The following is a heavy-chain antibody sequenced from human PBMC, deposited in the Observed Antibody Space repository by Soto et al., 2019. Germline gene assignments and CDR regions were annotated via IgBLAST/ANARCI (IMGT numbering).Heavy chain of an antibody. Sequence: VQLVESGGGVVQPGRSLRLSCAASGFTFSSYGMHWVRQAPGKGLEWVAVIWYDGSNKYYADSVKGRFTISRDNSKNTLYLQMNSLRAEDTAVYYCARDTYYYDSSGYHYFDYWGQGTLVTVSS. CDR2: IWYDGSNK. D-gene: IGHD3-22*01. J-gene: IGHJ4*02. V-gene: IGHV3-33*01. CDR1: GFTFSSYG. CDR3: ARDTYYYDSSGYHYFDY.